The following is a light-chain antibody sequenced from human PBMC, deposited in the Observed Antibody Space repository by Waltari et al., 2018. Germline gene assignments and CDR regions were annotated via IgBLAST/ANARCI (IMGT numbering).Light chain of an antibody. CDR2: YAS. Sequence: ETVMMQSPATPSLSPGARATLSCRASQSVGSTLAWYQQKPGQAPRLLISYASTRATDIPDMFSGRGYGTEFTLTISSVGPEDVGVYYCQKYNDWPRTFGGGTKVEIK. CDR3: QKYNDWPRT. CDR1: QSVGST. J-gene: IGKJ4*01. V-gene: IGKV3D-15*01.